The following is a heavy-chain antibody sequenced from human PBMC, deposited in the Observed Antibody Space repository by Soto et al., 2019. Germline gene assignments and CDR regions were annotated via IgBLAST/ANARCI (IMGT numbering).Heavy chain of an antibody. CDR1: GGSFSAYY. V-gene: IGHV4-34*01. CDR3: ASGSGRLPFDY. Sequence: SETLSLTCAVYGGSFSAYYWSWVRQPPGQGLEWIGEINHSGSTNSNPSLKSRVTISVDTSKNQFSLNLSSATAADTAVYYCASGSGRLPFDYWGQGTLVTVSS. J-gene: IGHJ4*02. D-gene: IGHD3-10*01. CDR2: INHSGST.